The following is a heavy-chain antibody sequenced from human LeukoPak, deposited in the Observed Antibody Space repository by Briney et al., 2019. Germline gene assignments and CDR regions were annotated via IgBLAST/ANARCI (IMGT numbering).Heavy chain of an antibody. CDR3: AKLLSNSGRFLY. D-gene: IGHD4-23*01. Sequence: PGRSLRLSCAASGFTFSSYGMHWVRQAPGKGLEWVAVISYDGSNKYYADSVKGRFTISRDNSKNTLYLQMNSLRAEDTAVYYCAKLLSNSGRFLYWGQGTLVTVSS. V-gene: IGHV3-30*18. J-gene: IGHJ4*02. CDR1: GFTFSSYG. CDR2: ISYDGSNK.